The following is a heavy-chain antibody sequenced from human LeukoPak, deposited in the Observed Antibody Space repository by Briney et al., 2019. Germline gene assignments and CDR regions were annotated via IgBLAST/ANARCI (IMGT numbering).Heavy chain of an antibody. CDR3: ARYGGGYYYDSSGYYDY. CDR1: GYTFTGYY. J-gene: IGHJ4*02. CDR2: INPNSGGT. D-gene: IGHD3-22*01. V-gene: IGHV1-2*06. Sequence: ASVKVSCKASGYTFTGYYMHWVRQAPGQGLEWMGRINPNSGGTNYAQKFQGRVTMTRDTSISTAYMELSRLRSDDTAVYYRARYGGGYYYDSSGYYDYWGQGTLVTVSS.